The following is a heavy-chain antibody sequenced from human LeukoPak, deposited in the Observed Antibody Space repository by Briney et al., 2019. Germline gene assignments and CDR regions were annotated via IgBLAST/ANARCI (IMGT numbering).Heavy chain of an antibody. CDR2: IIPILGIA. CDR3: ARDHSGSYDMDY. J-gene: IGHJ4*02. V-gene: IGHV1-69*04. CDR1: GGTFSSYA. Sequence: ASVKVSCEASGGTFSSYAISWVRQAPGQGLEWMGRIIPILGIANYAQKFQGRVTITADKSTSTAYMELSSLGSEDTAVYYCARDHSGSYDMDYWGQGTLVTVSS. D-gene: IGHD1-26*01.